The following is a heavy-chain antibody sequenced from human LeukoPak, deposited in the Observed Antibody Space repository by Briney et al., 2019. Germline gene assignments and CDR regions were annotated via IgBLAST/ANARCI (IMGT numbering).Heavy chain of an antibody. Sequence: TGGSLRLSCAASGFSFCTYWMHWVRQAPGKGLVWVSRINSDGSSTSYADSVKGRFSISRDNAKNTLYLQMNSLRADDTAVYYCARPLGPRNTVTTPAPFDYWGQGTLVTVSS. D-gene: IGHD4-17*01. V-gene: IGHV3-74*01. CDR3: ARPLGPRNTVTTPAPFDY. J-gene: IGHJ4*02. CDR1: GFSFCTYW. CDR2: INSDGSST.